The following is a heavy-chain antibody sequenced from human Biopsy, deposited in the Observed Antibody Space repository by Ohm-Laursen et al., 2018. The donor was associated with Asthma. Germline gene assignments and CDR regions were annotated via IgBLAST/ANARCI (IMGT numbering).Heavy chain of an antibody. V-gene: IGHV3-30*03. Sequence: RSLRFSCSASGFVLSQCGMHWVRQGPGKGLEWVALVSSDGHNKYYEDSVKGRFTISRDNSRNRLYLQINSLTVEDSAVYFCARQSGQEYGDSIPFDTWGQGTKVAVSS. CDR3: ARQSGQEYGDSIPFDT. CDR1: GFVLSQCG. CDR2: VSSDGHNK. D-gene: IGHD3-22*01. J-gene: IGHJ3*02.